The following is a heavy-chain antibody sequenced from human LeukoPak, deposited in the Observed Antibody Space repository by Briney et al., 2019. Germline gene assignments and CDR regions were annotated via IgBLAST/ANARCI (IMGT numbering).Heavy chain of an antibody. Sequence: PGGSLRLSCATSGFRFSGHWMHWVRQAPGKGLVWLARINSDGTDTDYAASVKGRFTISRDNAKNTLFLQLHSLRVEDTALYYCARGSSGYFTGVDQWGQGTLVSVSS. V-gene: IGHV3-74*01. D-gene: IGHD3-22*01. J-gene: IGHJ4*02. CDR1: GFRFSGHW. CDR2: INSDGTDT. CDR3: ARGSSGYFTGVDQ.